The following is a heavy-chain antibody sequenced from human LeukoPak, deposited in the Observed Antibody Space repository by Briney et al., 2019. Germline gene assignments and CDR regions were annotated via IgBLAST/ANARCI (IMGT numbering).Heavy chain of an antibody. J-gene: IGHJ4*02. Sequence: SETLPLTCTVSGGSISSSSYYWGWIRQPPGKGLEWIGSVYYSGSTYYNPSLKSRVSISIDTSKNQFSLNLSSVIAADTAVYYCARESQTLYQLRGVGYFDYWGQGTLVTVSS. CDR3: ARESQTLYQLRGVGYFDY. CDR2: VYYSGST. D-gene: IGHD2-2*01. CDR1: GGSISSSSYY. V-gene: IGHV4-39*02.